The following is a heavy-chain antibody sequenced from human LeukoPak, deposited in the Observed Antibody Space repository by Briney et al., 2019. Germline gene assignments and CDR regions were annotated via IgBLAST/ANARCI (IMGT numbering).Heavy chain of an antibody. Sequence: GESLKIPCKGSGYNFTSYWIGWVRQLPGKGLEGMGSFYPGGADTRYSPSFQGQVTISADKSISTAYLQWSSLKASDTAMYYCARRFQLFGADWFDPWGEGTLVTVSS. CDR2: FYPGGADT. D-gene: IGHD3-16*01. J-gene: IGHJ5*02. CDR1: GYNFTSYW. CDR3: ARRFQLFGADWFDP. V-gene: IGHV5-51*01.